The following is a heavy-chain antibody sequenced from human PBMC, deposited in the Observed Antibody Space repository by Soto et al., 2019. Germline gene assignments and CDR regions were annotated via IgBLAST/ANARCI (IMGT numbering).Heavy chain of an antibody. CDR3: ARDTGYSSFLYYYYYGMDV. D-gene: IGHD6-19*01. CDR2: IYYSGST. J-gene: IGHJ6*02. CDR1: GGSISSYY. Sequence: KSSETLSLTCTVSGGSISSYYWSWIRQPPGKGLEWIGYIYYSGSTNYNPSLKSRVTISVDTSKNQFSLKLSSVTAADTAVYYCARDTGYSSFLYYYYYGMDVWGQGTTVTVSS. V-gene: IGHV4-59*01.